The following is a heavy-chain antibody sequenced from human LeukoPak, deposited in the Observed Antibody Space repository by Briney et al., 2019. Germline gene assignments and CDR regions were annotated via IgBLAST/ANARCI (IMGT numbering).Heavy chain of an antibody. V-gene: IGHV3-30*02. D-gene: IGHD2-2*01. J-gene: IGHJ4*02. CDR1: GFTFSSYG. CDR2: IRYVGSNK. Sequence: GGSLRLSCAASGFTFSSYGMRWVRQAPGKGLEWVAFIRYVGSNKYYADSVKGRFTISRDNSKNTLYLQMNSLRAEDTAVYYCAKGGIVVVPAAIPFDYWGQGTLVTVSS. CDR3: AKGGIVVVPAAIPFDY.